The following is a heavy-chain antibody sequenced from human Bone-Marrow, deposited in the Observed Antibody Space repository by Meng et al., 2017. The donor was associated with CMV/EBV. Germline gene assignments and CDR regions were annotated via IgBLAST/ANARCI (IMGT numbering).Heavy chain of an antibody. D-gene: IGHD5-24*01. V-gene: IGHV3-11*01. Sequence: GESLKISCAASGFTVTDHYMNWFRQAPGKGLEWVSYISKGGPTIYYADSVKGRFTISRDHAKNSLYLQMDSLRAEDTAVYYCGGNDGRGMDVWGQGTTVAVSS. J-gene: IGHJ6*02. CDR3: GGNDGRGMDV. CDR2: ISKGGPTI. CDR1: GFTVTDHY.